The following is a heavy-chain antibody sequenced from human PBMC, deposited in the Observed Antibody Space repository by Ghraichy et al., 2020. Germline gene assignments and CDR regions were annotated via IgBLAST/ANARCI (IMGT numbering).Heavy chain of an antibody. CDR1: GFTFSSSA. V-gene: IGHV3-23*01. Sequence: GGSLRLSCAASGFTFSSSAMSWVRQAPGKGLEWVSSISGSGGSTYYADSVKGRFTISRDNSKNTLSVQMNSLRAEDTAVYYCAKLKYWSFDLWGRGTLVVVSS. CDR2: ISGSGGST. J-gene: IGHJ2*01. CDR3: AKLKYWSFDL.